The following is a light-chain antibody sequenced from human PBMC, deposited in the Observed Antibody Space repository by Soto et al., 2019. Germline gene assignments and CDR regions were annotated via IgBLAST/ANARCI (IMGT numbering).Light chain of an antibody. V-gene: IGKV3-11*01. CDR1: QSVSSY. CDR3: QQRSNWPPGFT. Sequence: EIVLTQSPATLSLSPGERATLSCRASQSVSSYLAWYQQKPGQAPRLLIYDASNRATGIPARFSGSGSGTYFTLTISILEPEDFAVYYCQQRSNWPPGFTFGPGTKVDIK. J-gene: IGKJ3*01. CDR2: DAS.